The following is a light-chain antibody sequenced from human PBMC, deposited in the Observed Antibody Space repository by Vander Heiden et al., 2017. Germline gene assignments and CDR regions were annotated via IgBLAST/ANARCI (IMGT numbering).Light chain of an antibody. CDR3: QSADSSGTYLWV. CDR1: ALPKQY. V-gene: IGLV3-25*03. Sequence: SYYLSPPPPVSVSPGQTARITCSGDALPKQYAYWYQQKPGQAPVLVIYKDSERPSGIPERFSGSSSGTTVTLTISGVQAEDEADYYCQSADSSGTYLWVFGGGTKLTVL. CDR2: KDS. J-gene: IGLJ3*02.